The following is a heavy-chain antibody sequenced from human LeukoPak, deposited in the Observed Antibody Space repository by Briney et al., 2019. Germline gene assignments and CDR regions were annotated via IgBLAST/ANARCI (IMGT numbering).Heavy chain of an antibody. V-gene: IGHV3-21*01. J-gene: IGHJ4*02. Sequence: GGSLRLSCAASGFTFSSYSMNWVRQAPGKGLEWVSSISSSSSYIYYADSVKGRLTISRDNAKNSLYLQMNSLRAEDTAVYYCAAGTVVNYFDYWGQGTLVTVSS. CDR3: AAGTVVNYFDY. D-gene: IGHD4-23*01. CDR2: ISSSSSYI. CDR1: GFTFSSYS.